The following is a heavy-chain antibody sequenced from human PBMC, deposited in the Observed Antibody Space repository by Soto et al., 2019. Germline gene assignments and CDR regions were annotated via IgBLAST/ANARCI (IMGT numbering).Heavy chain of an antibody. CDR2: IHHSGAT. J-gene: IGHJ4*02. CDR1: GVSITTYY. CDR3: AREKGTDGYDNTPGGMDF. Sequence: SETLSLTCTVSGVSITTYYWSWIRQSPGRGLEWIGYIHHSGATNYNPSLKSRVTMSVATSKNQFSLTLSSVTAADTAVYFCAREKGTDGYDNTPGGMDFWGPGTLVTVSS. D-gene: IGHD2-15*01. V-gene: IGHV4-59*01.